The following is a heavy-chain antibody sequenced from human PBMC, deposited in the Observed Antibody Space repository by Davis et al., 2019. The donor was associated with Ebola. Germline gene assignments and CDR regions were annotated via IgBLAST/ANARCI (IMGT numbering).Heavy chain of an antibody. V-gene: IGHV4-31*03. Sequence: PSETLSLTCTVSGGSISRGGSYWTWIRQHPGKGLEWIGYIYYSGSTYYKPSLKSRVTISLDTSKNQFSLNLYSVTAADTAVHYCARDLRYESSGYDYYFYMDVWGKGTTVTVSS. CDR2: IYYSGST. CDR1: GGSISRGGSY. J-gene: IGHJ6*03. CDR3: ARDLRYESSGYDYYFYMDV. D-gene: IGHD3-22*01.